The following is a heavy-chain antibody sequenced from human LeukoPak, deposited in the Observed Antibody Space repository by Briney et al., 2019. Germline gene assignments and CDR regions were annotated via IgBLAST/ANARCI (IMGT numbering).Heavy chain of an antibody. Sequence: GGSLRLSCTAYGYTFTDHDMVWVRQAPGKGLEWLSTITKTDTTYYADSVKGRFFISRDNSKNTLYLQMGSLRAEDMAVYYCSRGPTGTFDFWGQGTLVTVSS. CDR2: ITKTDTT. CDR1: GYTFTDHD. D-gene: IGHD4-17*01. V-gene: IGHV3-69-1*01. CDR3: SRGPTGTFDF. J-gene: IGHJ4*02.